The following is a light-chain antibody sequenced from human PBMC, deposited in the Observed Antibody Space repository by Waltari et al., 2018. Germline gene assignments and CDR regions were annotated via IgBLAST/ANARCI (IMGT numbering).Light chain of an antibody. CDR3: TTWDDRLNGVV. V-gene: IGLV1-44*01. Sequence: QSVLTQPPSASGTPGQRVTISCSGSSSNLGINRVTRYQQPPGTAPKLLIYSNDHRASGLPDRFSGSKSGTSASLAISGLQFEDEADYYCTTWDDRLNGVVFGGGTKLTVL. CDR2: SND. CDR1: SSNLGINR. J-gene: IGLJ2*01.